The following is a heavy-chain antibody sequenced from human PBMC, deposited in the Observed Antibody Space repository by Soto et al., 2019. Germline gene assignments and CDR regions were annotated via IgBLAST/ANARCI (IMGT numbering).Heavy chain of an antibody. CDR3: ARRWSGTDY. V-gene: IGHV4-59*01. Sequence: PSATLSLTCTVSGGSITSYYWSWIRQPPGKGLEWIGYVHNSGSTSYNPSLQSRVTISADVSKNQFSLDLRSVTAADTAVYYCARRWSGTDYWGHGTLVT. J-gene: IGHJ4*01. D-gene: IGHD3-10*01. CDR2: VHNSGST. CDR1: GGSITSYY.